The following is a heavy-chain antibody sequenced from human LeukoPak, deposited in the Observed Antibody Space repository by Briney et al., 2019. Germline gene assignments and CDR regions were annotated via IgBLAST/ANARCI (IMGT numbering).Heavy chain of an antibody. J-gene: IGHJ5*02. Sequence: ASVKVSCKVSGYTLTELSMHWVRQAPGKGLEWMGGFDPEDSETIYAQKFQGRVTMTEDTSTDTAYMELSSLRSEDTAVYYCATSERITMVRPLPFDPWGQGTLVTVSS. CDR3: ATSERITMVRPLPFDP. CDR2: FDPEDSET. D-gene: IGHD3-10*01. V-gene: IGHV1-24*01. CDR1: GYTLTELS.